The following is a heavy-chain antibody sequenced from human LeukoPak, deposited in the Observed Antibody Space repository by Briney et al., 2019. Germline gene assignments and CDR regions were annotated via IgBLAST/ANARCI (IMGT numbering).Heavy chain of an antibody. Sequence: ASVKVSCKASGYTFTGYYMHWVRQAPGQGLEWMGRNNPNSGGTNYAQKFQGRVTMTRDTSISTAYMELSRLRSDDTAVYYCARSFSTRVDSPKNTGVVVTAFDYWGQGTLVTVSS. D-gene: IGHD2-21*02. J-gene: IGHJ4*02. CDR2: NNPNSGGT. V-gene: IGHV1-2*06. CDR1: GYTFTGYY. CDR3: ARSFSTRVDSPKNTGVVVTAFDY.